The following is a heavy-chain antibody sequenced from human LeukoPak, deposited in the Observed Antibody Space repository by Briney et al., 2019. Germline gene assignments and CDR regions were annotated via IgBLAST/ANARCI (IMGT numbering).Heavy chain of an antibody. D-gene: IGHD6-13*01. CDR3: ASSSSDRYSSSWSGANRFDP. CDR1: GGSISSYY. CDR2: IYTSGST. Sequence: PSETLSLTCTVSGGSISSYYWSWIRQPAGKGLEWIGRIYTSGSTNYNPSLKSRVTISVDTSKNQFSLKLSSVTAADTAVYYCASSSSDRYSSSWSGANRFDPWGQGTLVTVSS. J-gene: IGHJ5*02. V-gene: IGHV4-4*07.